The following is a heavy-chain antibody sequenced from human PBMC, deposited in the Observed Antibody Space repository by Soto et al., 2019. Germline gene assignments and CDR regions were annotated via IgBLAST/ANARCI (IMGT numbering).Heavy chain of an antibody. CDR1: GYPFNTYY. Sequence: QVQLVQSGAEVKKPGTSVKVSCKASGYPFNTYYMNWVRQAPGQGLEWLGVISPIGDTTTYAHKFQVRLTVTRDTSTSTVYMELSSLTSEDTAVYYCARAPPRLGSWGQGTLVTVSS. J-gene: IGHJ4*02. D-gene: IGHD3-9*01. V-gene: IGHV1-46*02. CDR3: ARAPPRLGS. CDR2: ISPIGDTT.